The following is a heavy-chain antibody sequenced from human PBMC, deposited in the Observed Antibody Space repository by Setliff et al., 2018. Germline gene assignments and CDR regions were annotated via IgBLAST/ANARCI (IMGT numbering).Heavy chain of an antibody. J-gene: IGHJ4*02. CDR1: GGSIRNYY. Sequence: SETLSLTCTVSGGSIRNYYWSWIRQPPGKGLEWVGYIYYSGNTNYNPSLKSRVTISVDTSKNQFSLKLSSVTAADTAVYFCARGYYNFLSGYYTPYYFDYWGQGTLVTVSS. CDR2: IYYSGNT. V-gene: IGHV4-59*01. CDR3: ARGYYNFLSGYYTPYYFDY. D-gene: IGHD3-3*01.